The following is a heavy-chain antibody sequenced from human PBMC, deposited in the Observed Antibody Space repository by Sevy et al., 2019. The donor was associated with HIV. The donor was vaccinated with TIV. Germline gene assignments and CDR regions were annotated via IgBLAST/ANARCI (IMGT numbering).Heavy chain of an antibody. CDR3: AKAHADCSGGTCYTAHYYYDMDV. CDR2: ISYAGDNK. J-gene: IGHJ6*02. CDR1: GFAFSDYA. Sequence: GGSLRLSCAASGFAFSDYAMHWVRQAPGKGLEWVAAISYAGDNKYFADSVKGRFTVSKDNSKNTLYLEMNSLRAEDTAVYYCAKAHADCSGGTCYTAHYYYDMDVWGRGATLTVSS. V-gene: IGHV3-30*18. D-gene: IGHD2-15*01.